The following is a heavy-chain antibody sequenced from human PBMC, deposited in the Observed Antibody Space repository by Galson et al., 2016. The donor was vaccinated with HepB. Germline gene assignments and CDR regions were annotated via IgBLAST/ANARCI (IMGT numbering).Heavy chain of an antibody. CDR3: VKGAGTIDY. Sequence: SLRLSCAASGFTFSTYAMSWVRQAPGKGLEWVSLLGASGATTHYADSVKGRFTISRDNAKNSLYLQMNSLRDEDTAVYYCVKGAGTIDYWGQGTLVTVSS. D-gene: IGHD6-19*01. CDR1: GFTFSTYA. CDR2: LGASGATT. J-gene: IGHJ4*02. V-gene: IGHV3-23*01.